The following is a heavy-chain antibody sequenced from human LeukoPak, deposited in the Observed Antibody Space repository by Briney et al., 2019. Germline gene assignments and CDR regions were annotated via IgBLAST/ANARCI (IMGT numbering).Heavy chain of an antibody. CDR1: GGSISSGSYS. CDR3: ASHSGGYVY. CDR2: IYYSGST. V-gene: IGHV4-30-4*07. D-gene: IGHD5-12*01. Sequence: SETLSLTCAVSGGSISSGSYSWSSIRQPPGKGLEWIGYIYYSGSTYYNPSLESRLTISVDTSKNQFSLKLTSVTAADTAVYYCASHSGGYVYWGQGTLVTVSS. J-gene: IGHJ4*02.